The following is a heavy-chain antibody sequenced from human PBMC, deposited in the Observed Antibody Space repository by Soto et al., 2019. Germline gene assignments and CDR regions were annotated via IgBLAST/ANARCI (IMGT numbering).Heavy chain of an antibody. CDR2: IYWDDDK. CDR3: AHRPPPPGKYGDFDH. CDR1: GFSLGTSGVG. J-gene: IGHJ4*02. V-gene: IGHV2-5*02. Sequence: TQTLTLTCTFSGFSLGTSGVGVGWIRQSPGRALECLALIYWDDDKRYSPSLKNRLAISKDTSKNQVVLTMTSMDPVDTATYFCAHRPPPPGKYGDFDHWGQGIQVTVSS. D-gene: IGHD4-17*01.